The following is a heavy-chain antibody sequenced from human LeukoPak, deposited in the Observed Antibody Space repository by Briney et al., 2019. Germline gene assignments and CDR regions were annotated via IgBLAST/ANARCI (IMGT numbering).Heavy chain of an antibody. Sequence: GASVKVSCKASGYTFTGYYMHWVRQAPGQGLEWMGWIDPNSGGTNYAQKFQGRVTMTRDTSISTAYMELSRLRSDDTAVYYCARIRFGELYEWFDPWGQGTLVTVSS. J-gene: IGHJ5*02. V-gene: IGHV1-2*02. CDR3: ARIRFGELYEWFDP. CDR2: IDPNSGGT. D-gene: IGHD3-10*01. CDR1: GYTFTGYY.